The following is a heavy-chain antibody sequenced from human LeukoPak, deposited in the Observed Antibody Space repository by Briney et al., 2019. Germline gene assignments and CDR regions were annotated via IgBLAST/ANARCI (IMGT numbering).Heavy chain of an antibody. Sequence: GGSLRLSCAASGFTFSNYSVNWVRQAPGKGLEWVSYISSDSKTIYYADSVKGRFIISRDNAKNSLYLQMNSLRDDDTAVYYCTRVPYITGAFDFWGQGTLVSVS. J-gene: IGHJ4*02. CDR1: GFTFSNYS. CDR3: TRVPYITGAFDF. CDR2: ISSDSKTI. V-gene: IGHV3-48*02. D-gene: IGHD1-20*01.